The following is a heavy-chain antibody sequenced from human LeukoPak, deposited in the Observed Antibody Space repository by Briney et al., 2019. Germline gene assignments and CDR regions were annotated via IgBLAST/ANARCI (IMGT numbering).Heavy chain of an antibody. D-gene: IGHD1-20*01. CDR1: GFTFGSYG. Sequence: GGSLRLSXAASGFTFGSYGMHWVRQAPGKGLEWVAFIRYGGSNKYYADSVKGRFTISRDNSKNTLYLQMNSLRAEDTAVYYCAKDIAGVSDPWGQGTLVTVSS. CDR3: AKDIAGVSDP. J-gene: IGHJ5*02. V-gene: IGHV3-30*02. CDR2: IRYGGSNK.